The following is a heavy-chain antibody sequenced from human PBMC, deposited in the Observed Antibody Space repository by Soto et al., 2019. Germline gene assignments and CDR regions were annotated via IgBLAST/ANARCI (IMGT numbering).Heavy chain of an antibody. J-gene: IGHJ4*02. D-gene: IGHD5-12*01. CDR3: ARGTDRLIVTTTRTDF. Sequence: PGGSLRLSCAAFGLTFRTYVMSWVRQAPGKGLEWVSAIGTAGDTYYPGSVKGRFTISRENAKNSLYLQMNSLTVEDTAVYYCARGTDRLIVTTTRTDFWGQGTLVTVSS. V-gene: IGHV3-13*04. CDR2: IGTAGDT. CDR1: GLTFRTYV.